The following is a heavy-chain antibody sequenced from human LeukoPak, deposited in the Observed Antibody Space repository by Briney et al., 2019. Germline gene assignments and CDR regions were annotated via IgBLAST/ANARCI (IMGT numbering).Heavy chain of an antibody. D-gene: IGHD6-25*01. CDR3: ARDSGYNLRGYFQH. V-gene: IGHV3-30*04. CDR2: MSYDGSNN. Sequence: VGSLRLSCAACWFTFSSYAMRWVRQAPVKGLKWGAVMSYDGSNNYYAESVKGRFTISRDNSKNTLYLQMNSLRAEDTAVYYCARDSGYNLRGYFQHWGQGPLVTVSS. J-gene: IGHJ1*01. CDR1: WFTFSSYA.